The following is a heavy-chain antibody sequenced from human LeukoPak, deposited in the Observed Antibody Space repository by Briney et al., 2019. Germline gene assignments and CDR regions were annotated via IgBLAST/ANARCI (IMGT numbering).Heavy chain of an antibody. D-gene: IGHD3-10*01. CDR1: GGSFSGYY. CDR2: INHSGST. J-gene: IGHJ6*03. V-gene: IGHV4-34*01. CDR3: ARGCMVRGVIITRYYYMDV. Sequence: SETLSLTCAVYGGSFSGYYWSWIRQPPGKGLEWIGEINHSGSTNYNPSLKSRVTISVDTSKNQFSLKLSSVTAADTAVYYCARGCMVRGVIITRYYYMDVWGKGTTVTVSS.